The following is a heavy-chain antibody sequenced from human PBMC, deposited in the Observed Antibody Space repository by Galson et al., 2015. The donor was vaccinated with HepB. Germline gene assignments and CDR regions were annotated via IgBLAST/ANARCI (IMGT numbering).Heavy chain of an antibody. J-gene: IGHJ4*02. CDR1: GFRFYSYS. CDR2: ISSSSSII. D-gene: IGHD2-2*01. CDR3: ARASDLDY. V-gene: IGHV3-48*01. Sequence: SLRLSCAASGFRFYSYSMNWVRQTPGKGLEWVSYISSSSSIIKYADSAKDRFTISRDNAKNSLYLQMNSLRAEDTAVYYCARASDLDYWGQGTLVTVSS.